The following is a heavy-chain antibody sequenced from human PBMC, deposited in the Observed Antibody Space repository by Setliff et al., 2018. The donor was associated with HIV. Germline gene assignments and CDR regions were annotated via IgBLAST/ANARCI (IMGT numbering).Heavy chain of an antibody. D-gene: IGHD2-15*01. CDR2: LFYTGST. V-gene: IGHV4-39*07. CDR1: GDSITSRNYH. J-gene: IGHJ5*02. CDR3: ARFTVVVFGAGEPSWFDP. Sequence: KASETLSLTCAVSGDSITSRNYHWDWVRQPPGKGLEWIGSLFYTGSTSCNPSLKSRVTISGDTSKNQFFLNLTSVIAADTAIYFCARFTVVVFGAGEPSWFDPWGQGILVTVSS.